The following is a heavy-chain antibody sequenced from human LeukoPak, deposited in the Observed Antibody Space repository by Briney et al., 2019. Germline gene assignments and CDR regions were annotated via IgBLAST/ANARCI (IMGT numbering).Heavy chain of an antibody. Sequence: AGGSLRLSCAASGFMFSNYAMTWVRQAPGKGLEWVSVINNSGGATFYADSVKGRFTISRDNSKNTVYLQMNSLRVDDTAIYYCAKAVSIVGARDYFDYWGQGTLVTVSS. CDR2: INNSGGAT. V-gene: IGHV3-23*01. J-gene: IGHJ4*02. D-gene: IGHD1-26*01. CDR1: GFMFSNYA. CDR3: AKAVSIVGARDYFDY.